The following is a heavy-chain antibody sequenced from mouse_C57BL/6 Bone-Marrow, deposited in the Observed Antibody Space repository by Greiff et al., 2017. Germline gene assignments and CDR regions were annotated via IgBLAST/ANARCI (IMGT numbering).Heavy chain of an antibody. Sequence: VKLVESGPGLVAPSQSLSITCTVSRFSLTSYGVSWVRQPPGKGLEWLGVIWGDGSTNYHSAPISRLSISKDKSKSQVFLKLNSLQTDDTATYYCVKKGTLSRDGYYFWYFDVWGTGTTVTVSS. V-gene: IGHV2-3*01. J-gene: IGHJ1*03. CDR1: RFSLTSYG. CDR2: IWGDGST. D-gene: IGHD2-3*01. CDR3: VKKGTLSRDGYYFWYFDV.